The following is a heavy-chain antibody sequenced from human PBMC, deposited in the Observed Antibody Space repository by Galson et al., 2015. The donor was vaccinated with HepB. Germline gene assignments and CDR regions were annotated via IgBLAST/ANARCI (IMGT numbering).Heavy chain of an antibody. V-gene: IGHV1-46*01. D-gene: IGHD3-10*01. J-gene: IGHJ6*02. Sequence: SVKVSCKASGYTFTSYYRHWVRQAPGQGLEWMGIINPSGGSTSYAQKFQGRVTITRDTSTSTVYMELSSLRSEDTAVYYCARGPRPGSYSNYYYSGMDVWGQGTTVTVSS. CDR3: ARGPRPGSYSNYYYSGMDV. CDR2: INPSGGST. CDR1: GYTFTSYY.